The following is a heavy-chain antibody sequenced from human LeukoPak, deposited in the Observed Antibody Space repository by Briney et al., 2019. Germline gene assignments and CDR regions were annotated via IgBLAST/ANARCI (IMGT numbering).Heavy chain of an antibody. CDR2: ISGSGGST. Sequence: PGGSLRLSCAASGFTFGSYAMSWVRQAPGKGLEWVSGISGSGGSTYYADSVKGRFTISRDNSKNTLYLQMNSLRAEDTAVYYCAKPHYYDTSVSGTLDYWGQGTLVTVSS. D-gene: IGHD3-22*01. CDR3: AKPHYYDTSVSGTLDY. CDR1: GFTFGSYA. J-gene: IGHJ4*02. V-gene: IGHV3-23*01.